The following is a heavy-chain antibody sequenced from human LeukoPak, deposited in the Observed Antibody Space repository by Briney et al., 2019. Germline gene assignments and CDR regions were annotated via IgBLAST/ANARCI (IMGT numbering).Heavy chain of an antibody. CDR3: AAGKAVAGYDYYYYGMDV. CDR1: GFTFTSSA. J-gene: IGHJ6*02. D-gene: IGHD6-19*01. CDR2: IVVGSGNT. Sequence: ASVKVSCKASGFTFTSSAMQWVRQARGQRREWIGWIVVGSGNTNYAQKFQERVTITRDMSTSTAYMELSSLRSEDTAVYYCAAGKAVAGYDYYYYGMDVWGQGTTVTVSS. V-gene: IGHV1-58*02.